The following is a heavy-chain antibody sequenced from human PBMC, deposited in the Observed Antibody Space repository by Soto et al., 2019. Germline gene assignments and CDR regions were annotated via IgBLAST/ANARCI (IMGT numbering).Heavy chain of an antibody. V-gene: IGHV1-18*01. Sequence: QVQLVQSGAEVKKPGASVKVPCKASGYTFTSYGISWVRQAPGQGLDWMGWISAYNGNTKYAQDLQGRVTMTTDTSTSTAYMELRSLRSDDTAVYYCARFSGGSYNTYYFYYGMDVWGQGTTVTVSS. J-gene: IGHJ6*02. CDR1: GYTFTSYG. CDR2: ISAYNGNT. D-gene: IGHD2-15*01. CDR3: ARFSGGSYNTYYFYYGMDV.